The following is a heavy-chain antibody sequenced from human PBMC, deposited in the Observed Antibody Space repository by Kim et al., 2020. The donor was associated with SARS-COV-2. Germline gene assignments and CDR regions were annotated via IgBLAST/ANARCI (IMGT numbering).Heavy chain of an antibody. D-gene: IGHD3-22*01. J-gene: IGHJ4*02. CDR3: VRVPVPYYDSSGYYFDY. V-gene: IGHV3-11*06. Sequence: VRGRFTISRDNAKNSLYLQMNSLRAEDTAVYYCVRVPVPYYDSSGYYFDYWGQGTLVTVSS.